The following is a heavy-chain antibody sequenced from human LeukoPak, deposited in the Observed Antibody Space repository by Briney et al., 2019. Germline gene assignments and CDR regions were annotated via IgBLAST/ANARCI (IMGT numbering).Heavy chain of an antibody. CDR1: GFTLSSYG. J-gene: IGHJ5*02. CDR3: ARDRNYYGSGSYRGWFDP. Sequence: GRSLRLSCAASGFTLSSYGMHWVRQAPGKGLEWVAVIWYDGSNKYYADSVKGRFTISRDNSKNTLYLQMNSLRAEDTAVYYCARDRNYYGSGSYRGWFDPWGQGTLVTVSS. D-gene: IGHD3-10*01. CDR2: IWYDGSNK. V-gene: IGHV3-33*01.